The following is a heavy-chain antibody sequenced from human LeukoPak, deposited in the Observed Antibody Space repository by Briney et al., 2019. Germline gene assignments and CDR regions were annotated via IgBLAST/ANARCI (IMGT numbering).Heavy chain of an antibody. CDR2: ISAYNGNT. CDR1: GYTFTSYG. D-gene: IGHD3-10*01. CDR3: ARAPKYYYGSGRQDY. Sequence: GASVKVSCKASGYTFTSYGISWVRQAPGQGLEWMGWISAYNGNTNYAQKLQGRITMTTDTSTSTAYMELRSLRSDDTAVYYCARAPKYYYGSGRQDYWGQGTLVTVSS. V-gene: IGHV1-18*01. J-gene: IGHJ4*02.